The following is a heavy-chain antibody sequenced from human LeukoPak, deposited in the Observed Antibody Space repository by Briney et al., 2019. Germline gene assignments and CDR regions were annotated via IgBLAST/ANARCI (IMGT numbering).Heavy chain of an antibody. CDR1: GFVLTEVS. V-gene: IGHV1-24*01. Sequence: ASVKVSCKVSGFVLTEVSVHWVRQAPGKGLEWMASLDRETDETIYAQNFQGRVTMTGDTSTDTAYMEVRRLTSEDTALYFCITDHYNNHGNFDFWGQGTLLNVAS. D-gene: IGHD4-11*01. CDR3: ITDHYNNHGNFDF. J-gene: IGHJ4*02. CDR2: LDRETDET.